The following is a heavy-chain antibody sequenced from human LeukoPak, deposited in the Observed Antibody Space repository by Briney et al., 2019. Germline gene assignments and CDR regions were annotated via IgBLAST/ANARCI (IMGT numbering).Heavy chain of an antibody. Sequence: ASVKVSCKASGYTFTGYYIHWVRQAPGQELEWMGRINPSSGGTNYAQKFQGRVTMNRDMSISTAYMELSRLRSDDTAIYYCLVTGNLSFSDYWGQGTPVTVSS. V-gene: IGHV1-2*06. D-gene: IGHD1-14*01. J-gene: IGHJ4*02. CDR3: LVTGNLSFSDY. CDR1: GYTFTGYY. CDR2: INPSSGGT.